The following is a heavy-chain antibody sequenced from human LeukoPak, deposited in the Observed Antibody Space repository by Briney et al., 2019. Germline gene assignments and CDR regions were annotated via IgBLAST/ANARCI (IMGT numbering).Heavy chain of an antibody. Sequence: VASVNVSCKASGYTFTSYGISWVRQAPGQGLEWMGWISAYNGSTNYAQKLQGRVTMTTDTSTSTAYMELRSLRSDDTAVYYCARDPPRIVVVVAATNYYSMDVWGQGTTVTVSS. J-gene: IGHJ6*02. D-gene: IGHD2-15*01. CDR2: ISAYNGST. V-gene: IGHV1-18*01. CDR3: ARDPPRIVVVVAATNYYSMDV. CDR1: GYTFTSYG.